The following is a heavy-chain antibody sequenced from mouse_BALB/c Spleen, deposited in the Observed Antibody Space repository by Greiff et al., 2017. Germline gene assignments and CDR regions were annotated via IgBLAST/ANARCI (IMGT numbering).Heavy chain of an antibody. Sequence: VKLQQSGAELVRPGASVTLSCKASGYTFTDYEMHWVKQTPVHGLEWIGAIDPETGGTAYNQKFKGKATLTADKSSSTAYMELRSLTSEDSAVYYCTLYYYGTGFAYWGQGTLVTVSA. CDR2: IDPETGGT. J-gene: IGHJ3*01. CDR3: TLYYYGTGFAY. D-gene: IGHD1-1*01. CDR1: GYTFTDYE. V-gene: IGHV1-15*01.